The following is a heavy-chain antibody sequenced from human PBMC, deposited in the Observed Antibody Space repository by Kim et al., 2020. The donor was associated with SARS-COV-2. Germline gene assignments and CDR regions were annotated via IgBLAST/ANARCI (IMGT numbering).Heavy chain of an antibody. V-gene: IGHV1-18*01. D-gene: IGHD6-13*01. CDR3: ARGGSGAAAGLPDDY. Sequence: QKLQGRVTMTTDTSTSTAYMELRSLRSDDTAVYYCARGGSGAAAGLPDDYWGQGTLVTVSS. J-gene: IGHJ4*02.